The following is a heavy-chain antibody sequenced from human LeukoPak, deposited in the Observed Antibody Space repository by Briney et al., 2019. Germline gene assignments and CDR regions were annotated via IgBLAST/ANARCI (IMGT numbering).Heavy chain of an antibody. J-gene: IGHJ3*02. CDR3: ARDRGSYRKDAFDI. V-gene: IGHV4-59*06. CDR1: GGSISNYY. CDR2: IYYSGST. D-gene: IGHD1-26*01. Sequence: SETLSLTCTVSGGSISNYYWSWIRQHPGKGLEWIGYIYYSGSTYYNPSLKSRVTISVDTSKNQFSLKLSSVTAADTAVYYCARDRGSYRKDAFDIWGQGTMVTVSS.